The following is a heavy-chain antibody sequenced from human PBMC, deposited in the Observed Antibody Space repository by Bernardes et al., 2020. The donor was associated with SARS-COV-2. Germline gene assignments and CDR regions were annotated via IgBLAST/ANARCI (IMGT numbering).Heavy chain of an antibody. Sequence: ASVKVSCKASGYTFTSYDINWVRQATGQGLEWMGWMNPNSGNTGYAQKFQGRVTMTRNTSISTAYMELSSLRSEDTAVYYCAVVGPYSSSWQSPEGSGYSPWFDYWGQGTLVTVSS. CDR1: GYTFTSYD. J-gene: IGHJ4*02. D-gene: IGHD6-13*01. CDR2: MNPNSGNT. CDR3: AVVGPYSSSWQSPEGSGYSPWFDY. V-gene: IGHV1-8*01.